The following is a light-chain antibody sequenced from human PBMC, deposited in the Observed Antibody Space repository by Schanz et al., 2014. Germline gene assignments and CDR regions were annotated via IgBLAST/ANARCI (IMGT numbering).Light chain of an antibody. CDR1: QSFSARP. V-gene: IGKV3-20*01. Sequence: EIVLTQSPGTLSLSPGERATLSCRASQSFSARPLAWYQQKPGQAPRLLIYGASSRATGIPDRFSGSGSGTDFSLTISRLEPEDFAVYYCQQYGTSPFTFGPGTKVDIK. CDR3: QQYGTSPFT. J-gene: IGKJ3*01. CDR2: GAS.